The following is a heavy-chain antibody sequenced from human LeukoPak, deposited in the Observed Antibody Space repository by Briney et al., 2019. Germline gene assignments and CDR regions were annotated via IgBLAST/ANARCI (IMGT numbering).Heavy chain of an antibody. D-gene: IGHD3-16*02. CDR2: IYYSGST. CDR1: GGSISSGDYY. V-gene: IGHV4-30-4*08. J-gene: IGHJ4*02. CDR3: ARTPTVWGSYRYTSDY. Sequence: SQTLSLTCTVSGGSISSGDYYWSWIRQPPGKRLEWSGYIYYSGSTYYNPSLKSRVTISVDTSKNQFSLKLSSVTAADTAVYYCARTPTVWGSYRYTSDYWGQGTLVTVSS.